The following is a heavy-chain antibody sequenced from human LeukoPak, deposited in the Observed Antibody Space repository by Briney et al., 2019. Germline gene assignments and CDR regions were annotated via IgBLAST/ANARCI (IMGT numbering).Heavy chain of an antibody. J-gene: IGHJ4*02. Sequence: GGSLRLSCAASGFTFSSYEMNWVRQAPGKGLEWVSYISSSGSTIYYADSVKGRFTISRDNAKNSLYLQMNSQRAEDTAVYYCARVLESWLQSGDYWGQGTLVTVSS. D-gene: IGHD5-24*01. CDR3: ARVLESWLQSGDY. CDR1: GFTFSSYE. CDR2: ISSSGSTI. V-gene: IGHV3-48*03.